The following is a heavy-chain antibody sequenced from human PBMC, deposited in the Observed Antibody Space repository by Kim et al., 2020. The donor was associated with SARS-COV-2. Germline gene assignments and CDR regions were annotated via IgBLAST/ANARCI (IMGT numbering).Heavy chain of an antibody. V-gene: IGHV7-4-1*02. D-gene: IGHD5-18*01. Sequence: AQGFTGRFVFSLDTSVSTAYLQISSLEAEDTAVYYCARINSGYSYGDFDDWGQGTLVTVSS. CDR3: ARINSGYSYGDFDD. J-gene: IGHJ4*02.